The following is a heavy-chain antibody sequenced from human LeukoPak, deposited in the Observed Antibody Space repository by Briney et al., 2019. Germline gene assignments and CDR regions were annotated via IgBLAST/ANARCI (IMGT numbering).Heavy chain of an antibody. CDR1: GFTFSSYS. CDR2: ISSSSSYI. Sequence: GGSLRLSCAASGFTFSSYSMNWVRQAPGKGLEWVSHISSSSSYIYYADSVKGRFTISRDNAKNSLYLQMNSLRAEDTAVYYCARLVVGATKSAYYMDVWGKGTTVTVSS. J-gene: IGHJ6*03. V-gene: IGHV3-21*05. D-gene: IGHD1-26*01. CDR3: ARLVVGATKSAYYMDV.